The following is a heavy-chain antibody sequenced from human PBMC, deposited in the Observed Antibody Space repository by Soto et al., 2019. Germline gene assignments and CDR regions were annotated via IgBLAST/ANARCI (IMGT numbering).Heavy chain of an antibody. CDR1: GYSFTDYH. D-gene: IGHD2-8*01. V-gene: IGHV1-2*04. CDR3: ARGHSTDCSNGVCSFFYNHEMDV. CDR2: INPKSGGT. J-gene: IGHJ6*02. Sequence: ASVKVSCKASGYSFTDYHLHRVRPAPGQGLEWLGRINPKSGGTSTAQKFQGWVTMTRDRSISTVYMELTRLRSDDTAVYFCARGHSTDCSNGVCSFFYNHEMDVWG.